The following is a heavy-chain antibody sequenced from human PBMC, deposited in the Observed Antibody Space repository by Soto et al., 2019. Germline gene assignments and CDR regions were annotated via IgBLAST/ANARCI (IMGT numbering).Heavy chain of an antibody. J-gene: IGHJ6*02. Sequence: GESLKISCKGSGYSFTSYWISWVRQMPGKGLEWMGRIDPSDSYTNYSPSFQGHVTISADKSISTAYLQWSSLKASDTAMYYCARERLLQSYYYYGMDVWGQGTTVTVSS. V-gene: IGHV5-10-1*01. CDR2: IDPSDSYT. CDR1: GYSFTSYW. D-gene: IGHD2-21*01. CDR3: ARERLLQSYYYYGMDV.